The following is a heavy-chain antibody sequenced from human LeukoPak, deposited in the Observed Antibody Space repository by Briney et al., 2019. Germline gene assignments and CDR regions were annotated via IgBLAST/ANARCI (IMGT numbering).Heavy chain of an antibody. CDR2: ISRSGG. CDR3: ARDGDTTSKVDY. V-gene: IGHV3-11*01. Sequence: AGSLTLSCAASRFTFNDYYMRWIRPAPGKGREGISYISRSGGHYAHTVKGRFTISRDTPKNSLYLQMNNLRAEDTAVYYCARDGDTTSKVDYLGQGTLVTVSS. D-gene: IGHD7-27*01. J-gene: IGHJ4*02. CDR1: RFTFNDYY.